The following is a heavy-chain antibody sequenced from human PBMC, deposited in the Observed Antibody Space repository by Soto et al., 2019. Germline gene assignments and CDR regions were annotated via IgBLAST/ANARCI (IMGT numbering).Heavy chain of an antibody. J-gene: IGHJ4*02. V-gene: IGHV1-46*03. CDR3: VRGREMTTVTALRY. CDR2: INPSGGST. CDR1: GYTFTSYY. Sequence: QVQLVQSGAEVKKPGASVKVSCKASGYTFTSYYMHWVRQAPGQGLEWMGIINPSGGSTSYALKLLGRVSMTMDTSTSTVYMELSSLRSEDTAVYYCVRGREMTTVTALRYWGQGTLVTVSS. D-gene: IGHD4-17*01.